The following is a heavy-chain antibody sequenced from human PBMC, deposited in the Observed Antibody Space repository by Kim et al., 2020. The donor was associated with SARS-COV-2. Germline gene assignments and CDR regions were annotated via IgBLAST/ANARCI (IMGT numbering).Heavy chain of an antibody. V-gene: IGHV4-59*08. Sequence: SETLSLTCTVSGGSISSYYWSWIRQPPGKGLEWIGYIYYSGSTNYNPSLKSRVTISVDTSKNQFSLKLSSVTAADTAVYYCARGRITMVRGVIGALFDPWGQGTLVTVSS. CDR3: ARGRITMVRGVIGALFDP. CDR1: GGSISSYY. J-gene: IGHJ5*02. D-gene: IGHD3-10*01. CDR2: IYYSGST.